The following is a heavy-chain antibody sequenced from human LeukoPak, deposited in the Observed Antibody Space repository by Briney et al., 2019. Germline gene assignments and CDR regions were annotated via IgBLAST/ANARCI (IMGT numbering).Heavy chain of an antibody. CDR1: GGSFSGYY. CDR2: INHSGST. D-gene: IGHD3-3*01. J-gene: IGHJ4*02. CDR3: ARDPQPPYYDFWSGRLTYFDY. Sequence: PSETLSLTCAVYGGSFSGYYWSWIRQPPGKGLEWIGEINHSGSTNYNPSLKSRVTISVDTSKNQFSLKLSSVTAADTAVYYCARDPQPPYYDFWSGRLTYFDYWGQGTLVTVSS. V-gene: IGHV4-34*01.